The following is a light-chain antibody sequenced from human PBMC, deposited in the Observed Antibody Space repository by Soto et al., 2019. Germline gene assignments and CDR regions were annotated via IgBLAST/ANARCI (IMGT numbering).Light chain of an antibody. J-gene: IGKJ4*01. CDR3: QQYGNSPLT. CDR1: QSVTSSY. Sequence: EIVLTQSPGTLSLSPGERATLSCRASQSVTSSYLAWYQQNPGQAPRLLIYGASSRATGIPDRFSGSGSGTDFTRTISRREPEDFAVYYCQQYGNSPLTFGGGTKVEIK. V-gene: IGKV3-20*01. CDR2: GAS.